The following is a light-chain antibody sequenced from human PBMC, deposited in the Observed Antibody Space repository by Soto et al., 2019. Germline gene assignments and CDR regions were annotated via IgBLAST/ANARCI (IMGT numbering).Light chain of an antibody. CDR1: QSISSSY. CDR3: QQYDTSPRFT. V-gene: IGKV3-20*01. Sequence: VLTQSPGTLSLSPGEGAILSCRASQSISSSYLAWYQQKPGQAPRLLIYDASTRATGIPDRFSGSGSGTDFTLTISRLDPEDFAVYYCQQYDTSPRFTFGPGTKVDIK. CDR2: DAS. J-gene: IGKJ3*01.